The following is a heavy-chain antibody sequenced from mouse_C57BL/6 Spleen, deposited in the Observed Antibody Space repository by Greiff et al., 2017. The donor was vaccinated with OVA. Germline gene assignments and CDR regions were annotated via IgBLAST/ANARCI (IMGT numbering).Heavy chain of an antibody. CDR3: ARRSNYGGGAMDY. J-gene: IGHJ4*01. V-gene: IGHV5-17*01. D-gene: IGHD2-5*01. Sequence: EVMLVESGGGLVKPGGSLKLSCAASGFTFSDYGMHWVRQAPEKGLEWVAYISSGSSTIYYADTVKGRFTISRDNAKSTLFLQMTSLRSEDTAMYYCARRSNYGGGAMDYWGQGTSVTVSS. CDR2: ISSGSSTI. CDR1: GFTFSDYG.